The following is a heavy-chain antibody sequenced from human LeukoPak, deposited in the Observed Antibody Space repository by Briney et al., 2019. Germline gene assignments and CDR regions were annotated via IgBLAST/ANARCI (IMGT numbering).Heavy chain of an antibody. J-gene: IGHJ5*02. D-gene: IGHD3-10*01. Sequence: PGGSLRLSCAASGFTFSSYWMHWVRQAPGKGLVWVSRIKSDGSSTSYADSVKGRFTISRDNAKNTLYLQMNSLRAEDTAVYYCAGSGSSNWFDPWGQGTLVIVSS. CDR2: IKSDGSST. V-gene: IGHV3-74*01. CDR1: GFTFSSYW. CDR3: AGSGSSNWFDP.